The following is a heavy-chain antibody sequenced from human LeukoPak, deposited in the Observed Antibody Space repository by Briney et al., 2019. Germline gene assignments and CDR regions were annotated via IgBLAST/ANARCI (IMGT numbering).Heavy chain of an antibody. V-gene: IGHV1-69*06. CDR3: ARGGWSSGSYYTDTDAFDI. J-gene: IGHJ3*02. Sequence: SVKVSCKSSAGTFSSYAISWVRQAPGSGLAWIGGIISIFGTATYAQKFHGRVTITADNSTSTTYIELRSLRSEDTAVYYCARGGWSSGSYYTDTDAFDIWGEGTMVTVSS. CDR2: IISIFGTA. CDR1: AGTFSSYA. D-gene: IGHD3-10*01.